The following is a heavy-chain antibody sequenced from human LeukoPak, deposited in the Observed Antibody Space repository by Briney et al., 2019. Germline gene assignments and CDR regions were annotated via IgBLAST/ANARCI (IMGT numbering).Heavy chain of an antibody. Sequence: GGSLRLSCAASGFTVSGDYMSWVRQAPGKGLEWVSIIYSGGTASYADSVKGRFTISRDTSKNTLYLQMNSLRAEDTAVYYCARVGPLNYFDYWGQGTLVTVSS. J-gene: IGHJ4*02. CDR3: ARVGPLNYFDY. CDR2: IYSGGTA. V-gene: IGHV3-66*01. CDR1: GFTVSGDY.